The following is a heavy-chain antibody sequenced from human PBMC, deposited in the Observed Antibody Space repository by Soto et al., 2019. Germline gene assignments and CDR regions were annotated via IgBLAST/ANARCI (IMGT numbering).Heavy chain of an antibody. CDR3: AKDRANY. V-gene: IGHV1-69*01. CDR2: IIPIFGTA. D-gene: IGHD5-12*01. Sequence: QVQLVQSGAEVRKPGSSVRVSCKASGGSFNRHTISWVRQAPGQGLEWMGGIIPIFGTANHAQKFQGRVTIIADESTSTVYMELSSLRSDDTAIYYCAKDRANYWGQGTLVTVSS. J-gene: IGHJ4*02. CDR1: GGSFNRHT.